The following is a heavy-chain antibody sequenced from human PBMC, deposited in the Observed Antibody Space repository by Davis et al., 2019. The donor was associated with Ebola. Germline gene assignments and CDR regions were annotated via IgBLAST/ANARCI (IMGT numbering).Heavy chain of an antibody. CDR2: IYRDERT. D-gene: IGHD4-17*01. CDR3: TRHVSGDFWYFDL. J-gene: IGHJ2*01. V-gene: IGHV3-53*01. Sequence: PGGSLRLSCAASGFIVSDKYMSWVRQAPGKGLEWVSVIYRDERTYYADSVKGRFTVSRDNSKNTVYLQMNSLRAEDTAVYYCTRHVSGDFWYFDLWGRGTLVTVSS. CDR1: GFIVSDKY.